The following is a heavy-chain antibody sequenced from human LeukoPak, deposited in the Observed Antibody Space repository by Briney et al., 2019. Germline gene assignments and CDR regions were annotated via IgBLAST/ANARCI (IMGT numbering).Heavy chain of an antibody. Sequence: GASVKVSCKASGHTFSDYYIHWVRQAPGQGLEWLGWINPATGRTNYAQRFRSRVAMTRDTSNGTAYMELGSLKSDDTAMYYCSVAISGFWYFDLWGRGTVVTVSS. CDR2: INPATGRT. V-gene: IGHV1-2*02. CDR3: SVAISGFWYFDL. J-gene: IGHJ2*01. CDR1: GHTFSDYY. D-gene: IGHD6-19*01.